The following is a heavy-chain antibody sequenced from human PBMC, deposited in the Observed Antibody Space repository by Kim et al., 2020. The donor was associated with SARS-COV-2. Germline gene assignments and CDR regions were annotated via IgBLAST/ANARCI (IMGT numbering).Heavy chain of an antibody. CDR3: ARVRERAIVRGEPRYSYFDL. D-gene: IGHD3-10*01. CDR2: ISSSSGYT. CDR1: GFTFSDYY. Sequence: GGSLRLSCAASGFTFSDYYMSWIRQAPGKGLEWVSYISSSSGYTNYADSVKGRFTTSRDNAKNSLYLQMNSLRAEDTAVYYCARVRERAIVRGEPRYSYFDLWGRGTLVTVSS. V-gene: IGHV3-11*06. J-gene: IGHJ2*01.